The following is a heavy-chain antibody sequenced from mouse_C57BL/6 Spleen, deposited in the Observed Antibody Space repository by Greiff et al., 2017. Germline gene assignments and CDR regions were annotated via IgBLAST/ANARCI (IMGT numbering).Heavy chain of an antibody. CDR1: GFNIKDYY. D-gene: IGHD1-1*01. V-gene: IGHV14-2*01. CDR2: IDPEDGET. J-gene: IGHJ2*01. CDR3: ARKGGYYGSSQYYFDY. Sequence: EVQLVESGAELVKPGASVKLSCTASGFNIKDYYMHWVKQRTEQGLEWIGRIDPEDGETKYAPKFQGKATITADTSSNTAYLQLSSLTSEDTAVYYCARKGGYYGSSQYYFDYWGQGTTLTVSS.